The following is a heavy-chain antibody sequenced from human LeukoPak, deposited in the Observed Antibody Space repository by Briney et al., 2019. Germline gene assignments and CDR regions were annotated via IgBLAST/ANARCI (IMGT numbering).Heavy chain of an antibody. CDR1: GGTFSSYA. CDR2: IIPIFGTA. CDR3: AGGGLYSSSWHFDY. V-gene: IGHV1-69*13. Sequence: ASVTVSCKASGGTFSSYAISWVRQAPGQGLEWMGGIIPIFGTANYAQKFQGRVTITADESTSTAYMELSSLRSEDTAVYYCAGGGLYSSSWHFDYWGQGTLVTVSS. J-gene: IGHJ4*02. D-gene: IGHD6-13*01.